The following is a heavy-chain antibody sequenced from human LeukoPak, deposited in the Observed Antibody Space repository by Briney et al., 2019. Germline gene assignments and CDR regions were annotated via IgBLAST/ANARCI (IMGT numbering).Heavy chain of an antibody. Sequence: KPSETLSLTCAVYGGSFSGYYWSWIRQPPGKGLEWIGEINHSGSTNYNPSLKSRVTISVDTSKNQFSLKLSSVTAADAAVYYCARDRPRRSYYGSGSTENWFDPWGQGTLVTVSS. CDR1: GGSFSGYY. CDR3: ARDRPRRSYYGSGSTENWFDP. CDR2: INHSGST. V-gene: IGHV4-34*01. J-gene: IGHJ5*02. D-gene: IGHD3-10*01.